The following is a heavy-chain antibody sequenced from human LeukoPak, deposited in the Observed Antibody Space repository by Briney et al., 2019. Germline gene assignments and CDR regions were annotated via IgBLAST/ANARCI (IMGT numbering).Heavy chain of an antibody. V-gene: IGHV1-18*01. CDR1: GYTFTSYG. Sequence: ASVKVSCKASGYTFTSYGISWVRQAPGQGLEWMGWINAYNGNTDYAQRVQGRVTMTTDTSTSTAYMELRSLRSDDTAVYYSARDRHIAAAVYYYYMDVWGKGTPVTISS. D-gene: IGHD6-13*01. CDR2: INAYNGNT. J-gene: IGHJ6*03. CDR3: ARDRHIAAAVYYYYMDV.